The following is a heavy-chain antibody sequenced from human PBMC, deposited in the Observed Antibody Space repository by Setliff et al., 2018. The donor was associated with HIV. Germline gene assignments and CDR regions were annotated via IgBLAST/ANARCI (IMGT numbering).Heavy chain of an antibody. Sequence: ASVKVSCKASEYTFTDYFIHWVRQAPGQGLEWMGIINPSGGSTSYAQKFQGRVTMTRDTSTSTVYMELSSLRSEDTAVYYCARGGDDYFDPSGFPHWGQGTLVTVSS. V-gene: IGHV1-46*01. J-gene: IGHJ4*02. CDR3: ARGGDDYFDPSGFPH. CDR1: EYTFTDYF. D-gene: IGHD3-22*01. CDR2: INPSGGST.